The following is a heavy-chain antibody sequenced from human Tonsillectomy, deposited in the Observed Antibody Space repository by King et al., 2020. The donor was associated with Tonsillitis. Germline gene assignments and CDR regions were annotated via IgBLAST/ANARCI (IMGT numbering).Heavy chain of an antibody. D-gene: IGHD3-9*01. V-gene: IGHV4-4*02. CDR1: GGSISSSNW. J-gene: IGHJ4*02. CDR2: IYHSGST. CDR3: SXAPXGXAWXAGYSHX. Sequence: VQLQESGPGLVKPSGTLSLTCAVSGGSISSSNWWSWVRQPPGKGLEWIGEIYHSGSTNYNPSLKSRVTISVDKSKNQFSLKLRSVTAADTAVYYCSXAPXGXAWXAGYSHXWGXGTLVTVS.